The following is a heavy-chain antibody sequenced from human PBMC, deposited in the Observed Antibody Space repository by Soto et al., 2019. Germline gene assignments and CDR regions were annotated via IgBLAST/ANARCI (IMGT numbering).Heavy chain of an antibody. CDR3: ARGPSLGSLDV. Sequence: ASVKVSCKTSGYTYTNYAISWVRQAPGQGLEWMGWINTYNGNTNYAQKLQARVTMTTNTSKSTAYMDLRSLTSEDTAVYYCARGPSLGSLDVWGKETTVTVSS. J-gene: IGHJ6*04. D-gene: IGHD2-15*01. CDR2: INTYNGNT. V-gene: IGHV1-18*01. CDR1: GYTYTNYA.